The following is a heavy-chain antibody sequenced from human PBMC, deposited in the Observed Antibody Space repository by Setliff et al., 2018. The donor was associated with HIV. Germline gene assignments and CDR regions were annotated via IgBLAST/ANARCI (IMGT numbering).Heavy chain of an antibody. CDR2: ISSSRSTI. CDR1: GFAFSSYS. V-gene: IGHV3-48*01. D-gene: IGHD3-3*01. J-gene: IGHJ6*03. Sequence: PGGSLRLSCAASGFAFSSYSMNWVRQAPGKGLEWVSYISSSRSTIYYADSVKGRFTISRDDAENSVYLQMNSLRAEDTAVYYCARDANDFWSGYYDYYYYMDVWGKGTTVTVSS. CDR3: ARDANDFWSGYYDYYYYMDV.